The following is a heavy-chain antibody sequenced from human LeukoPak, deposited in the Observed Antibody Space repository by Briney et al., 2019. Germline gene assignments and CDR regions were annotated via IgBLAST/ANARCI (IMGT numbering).Heavy chain of an antibody. D-gene: IGHD6-19*01. J-gene: IGHJ4*02. CDR1: GFTFSSYS. CDR2: ISSSSSYI. CDR3: ARGTGYSSGFDY. Sequence: GGSLRLSCAASGFTFSSYSMNWVRQAPGKGLEWVSSISSSSSYIDYADSVKGRFTISRDNAKNSLYLQMNSLRAEDTAVYYCARGTGYSSGFDYWGQGTLVTVSS. V-gene: IGHV3-21*01.